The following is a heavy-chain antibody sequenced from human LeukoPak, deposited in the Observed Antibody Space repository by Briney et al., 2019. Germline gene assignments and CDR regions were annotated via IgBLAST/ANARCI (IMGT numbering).Heavy chain of an antibody. CDR2: ITNVGGTT. D-gene: IGHD5-12*01. J-gene: IGHJ4*02. Sequence: PGGSLRLSCSASGFAFNSYAMSWVRQAPGKGLEWVSGITNVGGTTYYADSVKGRFTISRDNSKNTLFLQMNSLRAEDTAIYYFAKGILGYSGYDVHWGQGTLVTVSS. CDR1: GFAFNSYA. CDR3: AKGILGYSGYDVH. V-gene: IGHV3-23*01.